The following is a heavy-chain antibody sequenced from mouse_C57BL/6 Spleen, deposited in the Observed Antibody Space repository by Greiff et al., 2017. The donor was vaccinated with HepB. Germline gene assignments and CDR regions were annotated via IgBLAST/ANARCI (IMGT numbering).Heavy chain of an antibody. D-gene: IGHD2-12*01. CDR3: ARSKYDDYYAMDY. V-gene: IGHV1-7*01. CDR1: GYTFTSYW. Sequence: VQLQQSGAELAKPGASVKLSCKASGYTFTSYWMHWVKQRPGQGLEWIGYINPSSGYTKYNQKFKDKATLTADKSSSTAYMQLSSLTYDDSAVYYCARSKYDDYYAMDYWGQGTSVTVSS. J-gene: IGHJ4*01. CDR2: INPSSGYT.